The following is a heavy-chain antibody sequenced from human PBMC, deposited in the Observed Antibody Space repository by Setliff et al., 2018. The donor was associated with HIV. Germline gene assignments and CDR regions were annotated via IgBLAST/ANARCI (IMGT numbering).Heavy chain of an antibody. J-gene: IGHJ4*02. CDR2: IYTTGST. V-gene: IGHV4-38-2*01. D-gene: IGHD3-22*01. Sequence: SETLSLTCAVSSYSISSGYYWGWIRQPPGKGLEWIGYIYTTGSTNYNPSLKSRVTMSVDTSKNQFSMRLTSVTAADTAVYFCARLRITMIMMLNYFDYWGQGTLVTVSS. CDR1: SYSISSGYY. CDR3: ARLRITMIMMLNYFDY.